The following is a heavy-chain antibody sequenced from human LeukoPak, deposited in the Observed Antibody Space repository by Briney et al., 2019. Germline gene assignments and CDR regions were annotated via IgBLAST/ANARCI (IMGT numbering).Heavy chain of an antibody. J-gene: IGHJ4*02. CDR3: ARDGAEDTSRGGYFDY. CDR1: GFTFSDYY. V-gene: IGHV3-11*01. D-gene: IGHD3-16*01. CDR2: ISSSGSTI. Sequence: GGTLRLSCAASGFTFSDYYMSCIREPPGKGLEWGAYISSSGSTIYYPDSMKGRLTISRDNAKTSLYLTVHSLRAEDTAVYYCARDGAEDTSRGGYFDYWGQGTLVTVSS.